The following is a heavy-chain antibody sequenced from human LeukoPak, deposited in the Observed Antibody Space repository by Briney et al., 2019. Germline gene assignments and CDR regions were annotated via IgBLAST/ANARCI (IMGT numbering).Heavy chain of an antibody. CDR1: GGSISSYY. Sequence: SETLSLTCTVPGGSISSYYWSWIRQPPGKGLEWIGRIYTSGSTNYNPSLKSRVTMSVDTSKNQFSLKLSSVTAADTAVYYCAREYYDFWSGTYYYYMDVWGKGTTVTVSS. CDR2: IYTSGST. V-gene: IGHV4-4*07. CDR3: AREYYDFWSGTYYYYMDV. D-gene: IGHD3-3*01. J-gene: IGHJ6*03.